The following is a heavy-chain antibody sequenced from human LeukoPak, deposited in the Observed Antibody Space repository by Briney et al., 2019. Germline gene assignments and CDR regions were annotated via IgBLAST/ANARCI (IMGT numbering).Heavy chain of an antibody. CDR1: GFTFSTYA. J-gene: IGHJ6*02. D-gene: IGHD5-12*01. V-gene: IGHV3-23*01. CDR2: ICGSGGCT. Sequence: GGSLRLSCAASGFTFSTYAVSWVRQAPGRGLEWLSGICGSGGCTYYADSVKGRFTISRDNSKNTLYLQMNSLRAEDTAVYYCARDDVDMANAVWGQGTTVTVSS. CDR3: ARDDVDMANAV.